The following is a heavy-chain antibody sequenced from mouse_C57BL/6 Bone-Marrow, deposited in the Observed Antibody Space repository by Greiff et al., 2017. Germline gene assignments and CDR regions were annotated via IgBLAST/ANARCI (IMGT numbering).Heavy chain of an antibody. D-gene: IGHD3-3*01. Sequence: VQLQQSGPELVKPGASVKISCKASGYAFSSSWMNWVKQRPGKGLEWIGRIYPGDGDTNYNGKFKGKATLTADKSSSTAYMQLSSLTSEDSAVYFVARRAGLDYWGPGTTLTVSS. V-gene: IGHV1-82*01. J-gene: IGHJ2*01. CDR2: IYPGDGDT. CDR3: ARRAGLDY. CDR1: GYAFSSSW.